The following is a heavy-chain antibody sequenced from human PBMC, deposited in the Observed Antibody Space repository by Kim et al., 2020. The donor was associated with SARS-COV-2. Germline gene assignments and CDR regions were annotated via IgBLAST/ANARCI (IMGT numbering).Heavy chain of an antibody. V-gene: IGHV3-53*01. Sequence: GGSLRLSCAVSGFTVGRNYMTWVRQAPGKGLEWVSLIYSNGDTNYADSVRGRFTISRDSSKNTLFLQMNSLRAEDSAVYYCARKTDSGGHGYFWGRGTLVTVSS. CDR3: ARKTDSGGHGYF. D-gene: IGHD3-22*01. CDR2: IYSNGDT. J-gene: IGHJ4*02. CDR1: GFTVGRNY.